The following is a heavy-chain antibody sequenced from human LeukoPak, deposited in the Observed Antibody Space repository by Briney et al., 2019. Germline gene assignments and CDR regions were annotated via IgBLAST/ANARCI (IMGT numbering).Heavy chain of an antibody. CDR3: ARGATVTTWRVPMDV. D-gene: IGHD4-17*01. Sequence: ASVKXSCKASGDIFTNIGISWVRQAPGQGLEWLGRIIPLIDVPNYAQHIQGRVTITADKSTNTAYLELSSLKFEDTAIYYCARGATVTTWRVPMDVWGKGTTVTVSS. CDR1: GDIFTNIG. J-gene: IGHJ6*03. CDR2: IIPLIDVP. V-gene: IGHV1-69*04.